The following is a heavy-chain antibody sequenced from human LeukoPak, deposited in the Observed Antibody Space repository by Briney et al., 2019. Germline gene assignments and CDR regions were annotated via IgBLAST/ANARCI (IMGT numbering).Heavy chain of an antibody. CDR2: IIPILGIA. D-gene: IGHD4-23*01. CDR3: ARDMTTVVTPAGYYYGVDV. CDR1: GGTFSSYA. J-gene: IGHJ6*02. V-gene: IGHV1-69*04. Sequence: SVKVSCKASGGTFSSYAISWVRQAPGQGLEWMGRIIPILGIANYAQKFQGRVTITADKSTSTAYMELSSLRSEDTAVYYCARDMTTVVTPAGYYYGVDVWGQGTTVTVSS.